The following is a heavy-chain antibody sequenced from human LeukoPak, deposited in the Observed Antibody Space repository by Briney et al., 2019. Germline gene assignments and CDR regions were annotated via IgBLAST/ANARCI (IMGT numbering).Heavy chain of an antibody. CDR1: GGSFSGYY. D-gene: IGHD3-10*01. V-gene: IGHV4-34*01. Sequence: PSETLSLTCAVYGGSFSGYYWSWIRQPPGKGLEWIGEINHSGSTHYNPSLKSRVTISVDTSKNQFSLKLSSVTAADTAVYYCARGASHYYGSGSYYNWGAYYFDYWGQGTLVTVSS. J-gene: IGHJ4*02. CDR3: ARGASHYYGSGSYYNWGAYYFDY. CDR2: INHSGST.